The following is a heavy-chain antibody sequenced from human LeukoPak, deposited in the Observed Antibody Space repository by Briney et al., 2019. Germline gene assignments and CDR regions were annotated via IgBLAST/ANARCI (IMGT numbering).Heavy chain of an antibody. D-gene: IGHD3-22*01. J-gene: IGHJ3*02. CDR3: ARLRQFCDSCDLDGLDI. CDR1: GGSISSSSYY. Sequence: SETLSLTCTVSGGSISSSSYYWGWIRQPPGKGLEWIGSIYYSGSTYYNPSLKSRVTISVDTSKNQFSLKLSSVTAADTAVYFCARLRQFCDSCDLDGLDIWGQGTKVAVSS. CDR2: IYYSGST. V-gene: IGHV4-39*01.